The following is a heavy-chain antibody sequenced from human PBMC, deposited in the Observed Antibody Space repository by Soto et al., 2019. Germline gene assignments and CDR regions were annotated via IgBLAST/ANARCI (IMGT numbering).Heavy chain of an antibody. CDR2: INAGNGNT. V-gene: IGHV1-3*01. CDR3: ARAGDSSAWYDY. CDR1: GYTFTSYA. Sequence: GASVKVSCKASGYTFTSYAMHWVRQAPGQRLEWMGWINAGNGNTKYSQKFQGRVTMTRDTSASTVYMELSSLRSEDTAVYYCARAGDSSAWYDYWGQGTLVTVSS. D-gene: IGHD6-19*01. J-gene: IGHJ4*02.